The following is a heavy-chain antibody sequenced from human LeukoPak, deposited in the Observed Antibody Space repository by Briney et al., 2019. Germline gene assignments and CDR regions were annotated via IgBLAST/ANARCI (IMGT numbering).Heavy chain of an antibody. CDR3: AKDYSGSYYALDY. V-gene: IGHV3-23*01. Sequence: GGSLSLSCAASGFTFGTYAMSWVRQAPGKGLEWVSTISGSGGRTYYADSVKGRFTTSRDNSKNTLYLQMNSLRAEDAAVYFCAKDYSGSYYALDYWGQGTLVTVSS. J-gene: IGHJ4*02. CDR2: ISGSGGRT. D-gene: IGHD1-26*01. CDR1: GFTFGTYA.